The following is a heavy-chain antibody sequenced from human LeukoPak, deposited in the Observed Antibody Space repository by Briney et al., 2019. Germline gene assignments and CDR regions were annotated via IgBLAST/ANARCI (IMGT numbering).Heavy chain of an antibody. CDR2: INHSGST. D-gene: IGHD3-22*01. CDR3: ARRGYYDSSGYSTKSLDY. Sequence: SETLSLTCAVYGGSFSGYYWSWIRQPAGKGLEWIGEINHSGSTNYNPSLKSRVTISVDTSKNQFSLKLSSVTAADTAVYYCARRGYYDSSGYSTKSLDYWGQGTLVTVSS. CDR1: GGSFSGYY. J-gene: IGHJ4*02. V-gene: IGHV4-34*01.